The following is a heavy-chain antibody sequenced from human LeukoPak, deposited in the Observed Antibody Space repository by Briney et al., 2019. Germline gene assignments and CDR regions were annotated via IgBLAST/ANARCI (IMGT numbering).Heavy chain of an antibody. CDR3: AKSIAVAGTGY. CDR1: GFTFSSYA. J-gene: IGHJ4*02. Sequence: GGSLRLSCAASGFTFSSYAMSWVRQAPGKGLEWVSAISGSGGSTYYADSVKGRFTISGDNSKNTLYLQMNSLRAEDTAVYYCAKSIAVAGTGYWGQGTLVTVSS. D-gene: IGHD6-19*01. V-gene: IGHV3-23*01. CDR2: ISGSGGST.